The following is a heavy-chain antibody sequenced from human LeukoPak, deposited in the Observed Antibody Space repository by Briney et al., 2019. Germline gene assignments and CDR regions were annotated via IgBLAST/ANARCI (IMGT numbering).Heavy chain of an antibody. J-gene: IGHJ4*02. CDR1: GGSINSSSYY. Sequence: SETLSLTCTVSGGSINSSSYYWGWIRQPPGKGLEWIGSIYYSGSTYYNPSLKSRLTISVDTSKNHFSLKLSSVTAADTAVYYCARVSIARDYFDYWGQGTLVTVSS. D-gene: IGHD6-6*01. CDR3: ARVSIARDYFDY. V-gene: IGHV4-39*02. CDR2: IYYSGST.